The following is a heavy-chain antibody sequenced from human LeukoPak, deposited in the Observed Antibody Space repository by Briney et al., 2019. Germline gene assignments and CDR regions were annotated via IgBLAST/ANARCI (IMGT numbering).Heavy chain of an antibody. D-gene: IGHD2-15*01. CDR1: GYTFTGYH. Sequence: GASVKVSCKASGYTFTGYHMHWVRQAPGQGLEWMGRINPNSGDTNYAQKFQGWVTMTRDTSISTAYMELSRLRSDDTAVYYCARSPYCSGGSCSDWFDPWGQGTLVTVSS. V-gene: IGHV1-2*04. J-gene: IGHJ5*02. CDR3: ARSPYCSGGSCSDWFDP. CDR2: INPNSGDT.